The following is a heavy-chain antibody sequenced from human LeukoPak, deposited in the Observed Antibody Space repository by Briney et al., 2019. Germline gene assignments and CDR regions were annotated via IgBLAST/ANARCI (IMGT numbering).Heavy chain of an antibody. CDR2: IIAIFGKA. J-gene: IGHJ6*03. V-gene: IGHV1-69*13. D-gene: IGHD2-2*01. Sequence: SVSVSCKASGGTFSSYAISGVRQAPGQGLEWMGGIIAIFGKANYAQKFQGRVTITADESTSTAYMELSSLRSEDTAVYYCARGYCSSTSCYSAGDYYYYYMDVWGKGTTVTISS. CDR1: GGTFSSYA. CDR3: ARGYCSSTSCYSAGDYYYYYMDV.